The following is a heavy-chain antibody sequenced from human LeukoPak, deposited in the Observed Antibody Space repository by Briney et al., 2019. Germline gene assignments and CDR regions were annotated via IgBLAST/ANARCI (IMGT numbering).Heavy chain of an antibody. CDR2: INHSGST. CDR3: ARHRRYCSSTSCYHPFDY. V-gene: IGHV4-34*01. Sequence: ASETLSLTCAVYGGSFSGYYWSWIRQPPGKGLEWIGEINHSGSTNYNPSLKSRVTISVDTSKNQFSLKLSSVTAADTAVYYCARHRRYCSSTSCYHPFDYWGQGTLVTVSS. J-gene: IGHJ4*02. CDR1: GGSFSGYY. D-gene: IGHD2-2*01.